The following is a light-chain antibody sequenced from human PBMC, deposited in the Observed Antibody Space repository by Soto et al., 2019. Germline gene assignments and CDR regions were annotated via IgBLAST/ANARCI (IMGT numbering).Light chain of an antibody. Sequence: EIVLTQSPGTLSLSPGERATLSCRASQSVSSSSLAWFQQKPGQAPRLLIYGASSRATGIPDRFSGSGSGTDFTLTISRLEPEDFAVYHCQQYGRPPLTFGGGTKVDIK. CDR1: QSVSSSS. CDR3: QQYGRPPLT. J-gene: IGKJ4*01. CDR2: GAS. V-gene: IGKV3-20*01.